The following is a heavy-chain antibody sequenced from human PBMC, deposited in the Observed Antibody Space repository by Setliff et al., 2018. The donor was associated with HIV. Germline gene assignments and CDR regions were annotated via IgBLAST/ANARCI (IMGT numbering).Heavy chain of an antibody. J-gene: IGHJ4*02. CDR2: ISGSGGST. D-gene: IGHD5-12*01. V-gene: IGHV3-23*01. CDR1: GFTFSSYV. Sequence: PGGSLRLSCAASGFTFSSYVMSWVRQAPGKGLEWVSGISGSGGSTYYTDSVKGRFTISRDNSKNTLFLQMNSLRAEDTAVYCCAKGRDGYTPPCAFDYWGQGTLVTVSS. CDR3: AKGRDGYTPPCAFDY.